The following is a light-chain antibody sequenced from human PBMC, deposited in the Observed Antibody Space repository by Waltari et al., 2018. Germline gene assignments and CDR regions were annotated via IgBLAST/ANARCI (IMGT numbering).Light chain of an antibody. CDR3: QQYYSSPWT. J-gene: IGKJ1*01. V-gene: IGKV4-1*01. CDR2: WAS. Sequence: DIVMTQSPDSLAVSLGERATINCKSSQIVLYSSNNNNYLAWYQQKPGQPPKMRIYWASTRESGVPARFSGSGSGTDFTLTISSLQAEDVAVYYCQQYYSSPWTFGQGTKVEIK. CDR1: QIVLYSSNNNNY.